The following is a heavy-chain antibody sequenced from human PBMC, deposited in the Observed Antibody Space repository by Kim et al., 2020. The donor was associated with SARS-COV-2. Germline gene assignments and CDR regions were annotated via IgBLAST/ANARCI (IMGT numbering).Heavy chain of an antibody. CDR3: ASSYSSGWYDLPY. V-gene: IGHV1-3*01. Sequence: YSRKFQGRVTITRDTSASTAYMELSSLRSEDTAVYYCASSYSSGWYDLPYWGQGTLVTVSS. J-gene: IGHJ4*02. D-gene: IGHD6-19*01.